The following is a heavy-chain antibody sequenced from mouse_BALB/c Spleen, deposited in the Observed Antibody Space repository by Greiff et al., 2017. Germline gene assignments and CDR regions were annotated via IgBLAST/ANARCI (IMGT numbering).Heavy chain of an antibody. CDR2: INPYNGDT. D-gene: IGHD1-1*01. J-gene: IGHJ3*01. CDR1: GYSFTGYF. CDR3: GRGENYYGSSWEAWFAY. Sequence: EVQLKESGPELVKPGASVKISCKASGYSFTGYFMNWVKQSHGKSLEWIGRINPYNGDTFYNQKFKGKATLTVDKSSSTAHMELLSLTSEDSAVYYCGRGENYYGSSWEAWFAYWGQGTLVTVSA. V-gene: IGHV1-37*01.